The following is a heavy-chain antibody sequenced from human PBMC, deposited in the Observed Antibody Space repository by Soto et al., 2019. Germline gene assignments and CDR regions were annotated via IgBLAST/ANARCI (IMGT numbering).Heavy chain of an antibody. CDR1: GGSISSYY. J-gene: IGHJ4*02. D-gene: IGHD2-2*01. Sequence: PSETLSLTCTVSGGSISSYYWSWIRQPPGKGLEWIGYIYYSGSTNYNPSLKSRVTISVDTSKSQFSLKLSSVTAADTAVYYCARVKGIVVVPAAIFDYWGQGTLVTVSS. CDR2: IYYSGST. CDR3: ARVKGIVVVPAAIFDY. V-gene: IGHV4-59*01.